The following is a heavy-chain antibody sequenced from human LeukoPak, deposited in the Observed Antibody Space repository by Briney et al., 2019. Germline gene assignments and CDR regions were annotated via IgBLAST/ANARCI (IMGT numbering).Heavy chain of an antibody. D-gene: IGHD1-26*01. Sequence: GGSLRLSCAASGFKFSSYSMNWVRQAPGKGLEWVSSISSSSYIYYADSVKGRFTISRDNAKNSLYLQMNSLRAEDTAVYYCARGVVGATYYYYYGMDVWGQGTTVTVSS. CDR3: ARGVVGATYYYYYGMDV. CDR1: GFKFSSYS. J-gene: IGHJ6*02. CDR2: ISSSSYI. V-gene: IGHV3-21*01.